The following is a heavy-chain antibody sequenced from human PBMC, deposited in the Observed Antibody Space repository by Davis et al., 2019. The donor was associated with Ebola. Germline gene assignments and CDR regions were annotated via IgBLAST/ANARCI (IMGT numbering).Heavy chain of an antibody. D-gene: IGHD5-12*01. J-gene: IGHJ4*02. CDR1: GYSFSSGYY. V-gene: IGHV4-38-2*02. CDR3: ARSLVATTPTYYFDY. CDR2: IYHSEST. Sequence: MPSETLSLTCTVSGYSFSSGYYWGWIRQPPGKGLEWIGSIYHSESTYYNPSLKSRVTISVDTSKTQFSLRLSSVTAADTAVYYCARSLVATTPTYYFDYWGQGTLVTVS.